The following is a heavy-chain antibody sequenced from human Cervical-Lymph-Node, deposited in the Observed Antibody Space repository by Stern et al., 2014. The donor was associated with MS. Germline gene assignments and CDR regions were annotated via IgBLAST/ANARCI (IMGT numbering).Heavy chain of an antibody. V-gene: IGHV1-69*06. J-gene: IGHJ6*02. CDR2: STPIFGTA. CDR3: AREALLGGNYYALDV. Sequence: QVQLVHSGAEVKKPGSSGKVSCKAFGGTFSSYTMSCVRQDPRKRIAWVGRSTPIFGTANKEQKFKDKDTITADKFTSTASMALNSLRADDTAVYYCAREALLGGNYYALDVWGQGTTVTVSS. D-gene: IGHD2-15*01. CDR1: GGTFSSYT.